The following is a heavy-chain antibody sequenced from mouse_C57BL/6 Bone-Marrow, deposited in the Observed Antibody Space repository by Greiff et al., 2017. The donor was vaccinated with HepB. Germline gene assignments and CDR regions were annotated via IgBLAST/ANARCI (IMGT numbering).Heavy chain of an antibody. Sequence: QVQLQQSGAELARPGASVKLSCKASGYTFTSYGISWVKQRTGQGLEWIGEIYPRSGNTYYNEKFKGKATLTADKSSSTAYMELRSLTSEDSAVYFCARKLVYYGNYLFAYWGQGTLVTVSA. CDR1: GYTFTSYG. V-gene: IGHV1-81*01. D-gene: IGHD2-1*01. J-gene: IGHJ3*01. CDR3: ARKLVYYGNYLFAY. CDR2: IYPRSGNT.